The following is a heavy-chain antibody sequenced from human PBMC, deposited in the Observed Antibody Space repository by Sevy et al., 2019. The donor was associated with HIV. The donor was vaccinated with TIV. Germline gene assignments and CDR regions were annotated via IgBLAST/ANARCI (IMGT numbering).Heavy chain of an antibody. CDR3: ARGVREFSGWYFYFDY. V-gene: IGHV6-1*01. CDR1: GDSVSSNSAA. J-gene: IGHJ4*02. CDR2: TYYRSKWYN. D-gene: IGHD6-19*01. Sequence: SQTLSLTCAISGDSVSSNSAAWNWIRQSPSRGLEWLGRTYYRSKWYNDYVVSVKSRITINPDTSKNQFSLQMNCVTPEDTAVYYCARGVREFSGWYFYFDYWGQGTLVTVSS.